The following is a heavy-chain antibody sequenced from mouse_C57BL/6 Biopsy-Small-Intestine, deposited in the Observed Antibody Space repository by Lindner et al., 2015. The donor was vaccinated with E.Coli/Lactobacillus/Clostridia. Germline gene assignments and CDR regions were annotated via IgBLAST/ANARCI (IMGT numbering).Heavy chain of an antibody. Sequence: VQLQESGGGLVKPGGSLKLSCAASGFTFSDFGMHWVRQAPEEGLEWVAYISSGSSFIYYADTVKGRFTISRDNGKKTLFLQMTSLRSEDTAMYYCARRGVTTVVGHWYFDFWGTGTTVTVSS. CDR2: ISSGSSFI. J-gene: IGHJ1*03. V-gene: IGHV5-17*01. D-gene: IGHD1-1*01. CDR1: GFTFSDFG. CDR3: ARRGVTTVVGHWYFDF.